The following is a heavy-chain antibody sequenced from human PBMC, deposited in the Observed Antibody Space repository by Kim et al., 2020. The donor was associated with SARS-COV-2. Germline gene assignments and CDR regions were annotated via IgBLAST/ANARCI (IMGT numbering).Heavy chain of an antibody. CDR1: GGSVSSGSYY. D-gene: IGHD6-19*01. CDR3: AREDSGSFDY. V-gene: IGHV4-61*01. Sequence: SETLSLTCIVSGGSVSSGSYYWSWIRQPPGKGLEWIGYMYYSGSPDYNPSLKSRVTISVDTSKNQFSLKLSSVTAADTAVYYCAREDSGSFDYWGQGTLVTVSS. CDR2: MYYSGSP. J-gene: IGHJ4*02.